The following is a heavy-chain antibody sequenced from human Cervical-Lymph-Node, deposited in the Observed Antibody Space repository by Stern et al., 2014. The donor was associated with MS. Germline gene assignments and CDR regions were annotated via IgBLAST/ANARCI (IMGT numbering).Heavy chain of an antibody. J-gene: IGHJ4*02. CDR2: IYWDDDK. V-gene: IGHV2-5*02. Sequence: QVTLRESGPTLVRPTQTISLTCTFSGFSLTLTGEAVAWIRQPPGKALEWLALIYWDDDKVYSPSLKNRIALTKDTSKHQVVFTMTNMDPMDTATYYCARRGSPNHGGYYFDYWGQGILVTVSS. CDR1: GFSLTLTGEA. CDR3: ARRGSPNHGGYYFDY. D-gene: IGHD2-8*01.